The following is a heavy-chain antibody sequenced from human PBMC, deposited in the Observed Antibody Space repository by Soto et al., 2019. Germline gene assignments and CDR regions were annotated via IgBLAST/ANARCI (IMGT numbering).Heavy chain of an antibody. J-gene: IGHJ3*02. CDR3: TATHLKSIAVASNRGAAFDI. CDR1: GFTFSNAW. D-gene: IGHD6-19*01. V-gene: IGHV3-15*01. Sequence: GGSLRLSCAASGFTFSNAWMSWVRQAPGKGLEWVGRIKSKTDGGTTDYAAPVKGRFTISRDDSKNTLYLQMNSLKTEDTAVYYCTATHLKSIAVASNRGAAFDIWGQGTMVTVSS. CDR2: IKSKTDGGTT.